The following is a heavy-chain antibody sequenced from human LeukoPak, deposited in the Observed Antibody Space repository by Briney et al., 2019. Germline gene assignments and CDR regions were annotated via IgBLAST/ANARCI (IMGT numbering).Heavy chain of an antibody. CDR3: ARRNFDSLLQTYYLDY. J-gene: IGHJ4*02. Sequence: SETLSLTCAVSGVSISSSNSYWGWIRQPPGEGLEWVAGIYYSGSTYYNPSLTGRVTISVDTSKNQLSLRLSSVTAADTAVYYCARRNFDSLLQTYYLDYWGQGALVTVSA. CDR2: IYYSGST. D-gene: IGHD3-9*01. CDR1: GVSISSSNSY. V-gene: IGHV4-39*01.